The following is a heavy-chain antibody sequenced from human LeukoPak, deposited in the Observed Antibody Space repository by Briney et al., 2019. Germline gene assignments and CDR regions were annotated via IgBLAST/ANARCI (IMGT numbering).Heavy chain of an antibody. D-gene: IGHD1-14*01. V-gene: IGHV3-23*01. J-gene: IGHJ4*02. CDR3: AKLATNQEFDY. CDR2: ISSSAGFT. CDR1: GFTFSSYA. Sequence: GGSLRLSCVASGFTFSSYAMSWVRQAPGKGLEWVSVISSSAGFTYYADSVKGRFTISRDNSKNTLYLQMNSLRAEDTAVYYCAKLATNQEFDYWGQGTLVTVSS.